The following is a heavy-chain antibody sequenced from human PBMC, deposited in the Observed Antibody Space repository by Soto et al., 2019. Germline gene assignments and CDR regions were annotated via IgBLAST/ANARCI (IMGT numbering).Heavy chain of an antibody. D-gene: IGHD3-3*02. CDR1: GGTFRTNA. J-gene: IGHJ6*02. CDR2: IIPIFPTP. CDR3: AGDKDRQQLGGNYYYIMDV. V-gene: IGHV1-69*12. Sequence: QVQLVQSGAEVKKPGSSVKISCKASGGTFRTNAFSWVRQAPGQGLEWMGGIIPIFPTPDYAQKFQGRVTITADESTTTTYMELSSLRSEDTATYYCAGDKDRQQLGGNYYYIMDVWGQGTTVTVSS.